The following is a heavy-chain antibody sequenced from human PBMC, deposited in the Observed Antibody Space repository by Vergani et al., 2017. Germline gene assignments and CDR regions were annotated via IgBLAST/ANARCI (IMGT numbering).Heavy chain of an antibody. D-gene: IGHD2-15*01. CDR2: IYYSGTT. CDR3: TRHWAVVAANNWFDP. J-gene: IGHJ5*02. CDR1: GFSIDNGYY. V-gene: IGHV4-31*11. Sequence: QVQLQESGPGLVKPSETLSLTCAVSGFSIDNGYYWSWVRQRPGMGLDWIGYIYYSGTTYYNPSLESRLTISLDTSENHLSLKLTSVTAADTAVYYCTRHWAVVAANNWFDPWGQGTLVTVSS.